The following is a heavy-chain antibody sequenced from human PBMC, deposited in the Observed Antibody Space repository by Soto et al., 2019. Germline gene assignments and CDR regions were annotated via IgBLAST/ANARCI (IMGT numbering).Heavy chain of an antibody. CDR1: GFTVSSNY. V-gene: IGHV3-66*01. J-gene: IGHJ3*02. CDR2: IYSGGST. CDR3: AREASRGFFAMFAFDI. D-gene: IGHD3-10*02. Sequence: PGGSLRLSCAASGFTVSSNYMSWVRQAPGKGLEWVSVIYSGGSTYYADSVKGRFTISRDKSKSTLYLQMNSLRAEDTAVYYCAREASRGFFAMFAFDIWGQGTMVTVSS.